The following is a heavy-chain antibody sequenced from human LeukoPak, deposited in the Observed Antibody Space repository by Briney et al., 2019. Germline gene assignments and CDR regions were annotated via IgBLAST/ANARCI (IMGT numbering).Heavy chain of an antibody. Sequence: ASVKVSCKASGYTFTGYYMHWVRQAPGQGLEWMGWINPNSGGTNYAQKFQGRVTTTRDTSISTAYMELSRLRSDDTAVYYCATLGGITGTTNAFDIWGQGTMVTVSS. V-gene: IGHV1-2*02. CDR3: ATLGGITGTTNAFDI. CDR2: INPNSGGT. J-gene: IGHJ3*02. D-gene: IGHD1-7*01. CDR1: GYTFTGYY.